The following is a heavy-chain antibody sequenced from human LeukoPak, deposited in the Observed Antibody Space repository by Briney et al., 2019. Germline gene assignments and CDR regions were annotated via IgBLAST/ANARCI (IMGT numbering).Heavy chain of an antibody. J-gene: IGHJ4*02. V-gene: IGHV3-9*01. D-gene: IGHD2-21*02. CDR1: GFTFDDYA. Sequence: GGSLRLSCAASGFTFDDYAMHWVRQAPGKGLEWVSGISWNSDTKDYADSVKGRFIISRDNANNSLYLQMNSLRAEDTALYYCAKDGSDFQFDYWGQGTLVTVSS. CDR2: ISWNSDTK. CDR3: AKDGSDFQFDY.